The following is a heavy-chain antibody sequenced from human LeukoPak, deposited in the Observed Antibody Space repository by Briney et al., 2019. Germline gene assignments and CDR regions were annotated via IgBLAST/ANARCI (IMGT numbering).Heavy chain of an antibody. V-gene: IGHV3-53*01. Sequence: GGSLRLSCAASGFTVSSKYMSWVRQAPGKGLEWVSVIYSGGSTYYADSVKGRFAIPRDNSKNTLYLQMNSLRAEDTAVYYCARGCSSTSCYGFDYWGQGTLVTVSS. CDR3: ARGCSSTSCYGFDY. J-gene: IGHJ4*02. CDR1: GFTVSSKY. CDR2: IYSGGST. D-gene: IGHD2-2*01.